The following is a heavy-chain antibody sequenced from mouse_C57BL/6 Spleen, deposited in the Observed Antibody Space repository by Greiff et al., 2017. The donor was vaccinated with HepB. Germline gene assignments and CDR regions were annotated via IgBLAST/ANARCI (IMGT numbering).Heavy chain of an antibody. CDR2: IYPGDGDT. J-gene: IGHJ2*01. CDR1: GYAFSSSW. Sequence: HVQLQQSGPELVKPGASVKISCKASGYAFSSSWMNWVKQRPGKGLEWIGRIYPGDGDTNYNGKFKGKATLTADKSSSTAYMQLSSLTSEDSAVYFCARSSYSNYFDYWGQGTTLTVSS. D-gene: IGHD2-5*01. CDR3: ARSSYSNYFDY. V-gene: IGHV1-82*01.